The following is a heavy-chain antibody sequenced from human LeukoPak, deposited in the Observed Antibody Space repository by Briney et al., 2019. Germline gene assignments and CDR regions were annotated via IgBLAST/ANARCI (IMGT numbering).Heavy chain of an antibody. D-gene: IGHD3-10*01. CDR2: ISSSSSYI. CDR1: GFTFNSYS. V-gene: IGHV3-21*01. Sequence: GGSLRLSCAASGFTFNSYSMNWVRQAPGKGLEWVSSISSSSSYIYYADSVKGRFTISRDNAKNSLYLQMNSLRAEDTAVYYCARLGMVRGKAGYWGQGTLVTVSS. CDR3: ARLGMVRGKAGY. J-gene: IGHJ4*02.